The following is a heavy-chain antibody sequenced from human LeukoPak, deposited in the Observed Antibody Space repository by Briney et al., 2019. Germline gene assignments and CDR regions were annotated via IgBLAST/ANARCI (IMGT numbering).Heavy chain of an antibody. CDR3: SRSRLARLYGGNRRGAFDI. CDR2: INHSGST. D-gene: IGHD4-23*01. V-gene: IGHV4-34*01. Sequence: SETLSLTCAVYGGSFSDYWSWIRQPPGKGLDWIGEINHSGSTNYNPSLKSRVTISVDTSKNQFSLKLSSVTAADTAVYYCSRSRLARLYGGNRRGAFDIWGQGTMVTVSA. J-gene: IGHJ3*02. CDR1: GGSFSDY.